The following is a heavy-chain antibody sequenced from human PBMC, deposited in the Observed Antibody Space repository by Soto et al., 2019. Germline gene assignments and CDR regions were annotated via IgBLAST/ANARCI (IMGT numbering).Heavy chain of an antibody. J-gene: IGHJ6*02. D-gene: IGHD3-22*01. CDR2: IWYDGSNK. CDR3: AREDHYYDSSGYYYLYGMDV. Sequence: GGSLRLSWAASGFTFSSYGMHWVRQAPGRGLEWVAVIWYDGSNKYYTDSVKGRFTISRDNSKNTLYLQMNSLRAEDTAVYYCAREDHYYDSSGYYYLYGMDVWGQETTVTVSS. CDR1: GFTFSSYG. V-gene: IGHV3-33*01.